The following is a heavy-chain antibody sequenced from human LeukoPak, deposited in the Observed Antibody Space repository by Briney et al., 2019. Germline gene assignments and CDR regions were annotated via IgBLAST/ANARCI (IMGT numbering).Heavy chain of an antibody. D-gene: IGHD3-3*01. CDR2: ISGSGGST. J-gene: IGHJ4*02. CDR3: AKDLRFLDEGGPY. V-gene: IGHV3-23*01. CDR1: GFSFNKYD. Sequence: PGGSLRLSCAVSGFSFNKYDMHWVRQAPGKGLEWVSAISGSGGSTYYADSVKGRFTISRDNSKNTLYLQMNSLRAEDTAVYYCAKDLRFLDEGGPYWGQGTLVTVSS.